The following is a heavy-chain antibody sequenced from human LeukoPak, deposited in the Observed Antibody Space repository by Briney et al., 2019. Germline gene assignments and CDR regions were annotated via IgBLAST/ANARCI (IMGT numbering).Heavy chain of an antibody. CDR1: GFTFSSYS. J-gene: IGHJ3*02. CDR3: ARSLCTNGVCFRAFDI. D-gene: IGHD2-8*01. CDR2: ISSSSSYI. Sequence: GGSLRLSCAASGFTFSSYSMNWVRQAPGKGLEWVSSISSSSSYIYYADSVKGRFTISRDNAKNSLYPQMNSLRAEDTAVYYCARSLCTNGVCFRAFDIWGQGTMVTVSS. V-gene: IGHV3-21*01.